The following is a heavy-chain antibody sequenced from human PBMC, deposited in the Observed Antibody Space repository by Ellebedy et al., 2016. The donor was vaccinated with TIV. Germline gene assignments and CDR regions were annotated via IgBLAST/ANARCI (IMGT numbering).Heavy chain of an antibody. J-gene: IGHJ4*02. Sequence: MPSETLSLTCTVSGGYITSYYWGWIRQPPGKGLEWIGSIYYSGYTYYTPSLESRLTISVDRSKNQFSLNLSSVTAADTAVYFCARDRGYGDHNYYFDYWGRGTLVTVSS. CDR1: GGYITSYY. CDR3: ARDRGYGDHNYYFDY. V-gene: IGHV4-59*12. CDR2: IYYSGYT. D-gene: IGHD4-17*01.